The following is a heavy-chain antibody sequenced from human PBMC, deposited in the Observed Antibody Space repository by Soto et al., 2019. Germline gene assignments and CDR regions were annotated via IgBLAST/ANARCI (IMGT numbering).Heavy chain of an antibody. CDR3: ARVSTTLRCMEGSKTCSAP. CDR2: INHSGST. V-gene: IGHV4-34*01. Sequence: CISKQPGKGLEWIGEINHSGSTNYNPSLKSRVTISVDTSKNQFSLKLSSVTAADTAVYYCARVSTTLRCMEGSKTCSAPRGKGTLVIVSS. J-gene: IGHJ5*02. D-gene: IGHD3-3*01.